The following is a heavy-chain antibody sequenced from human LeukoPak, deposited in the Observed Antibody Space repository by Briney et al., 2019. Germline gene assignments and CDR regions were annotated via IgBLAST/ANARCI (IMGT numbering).Heavy chain of an antibody. CDR1: GGSFNDYY. D-gene: IGHD1-26*01. Sequence: SETLSLTCAVYGGSFNDYYWSWIRQPPGKGLEWIGEINRGGSTNYSPSLKSRVTMSVDTSKSQFSLKLTSVTAADTAVYYCARNGIIDAFDGWGQGTLVIVSS. V-gene: IGHV4-34*01. CDR3: ARNGIIDAFDG. J-gene: IGHJ3*01. CDR2: INRGGST.